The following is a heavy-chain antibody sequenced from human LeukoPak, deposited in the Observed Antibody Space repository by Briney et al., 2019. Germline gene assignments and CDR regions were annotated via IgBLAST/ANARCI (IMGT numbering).Heavy chain of an antibody. V-gene: IGHV3-7*01. CDR3: ASLYNKDGFDI. Sequence: PGGSLRLACEASGFTFRSYWMSWVRQAPGKGLEWVANIKQDGSEKYYLDSVKGRFTISRDNAKNPLFLEMNSLRAEDTAVYYCASLYNKDGFDIWGQGTMVTVSS. D-gene: IGHD1-1*01. J-gene: IGHJ3*02. CDR2: IKQDGSEK. CDR1: GFTFRSYW.